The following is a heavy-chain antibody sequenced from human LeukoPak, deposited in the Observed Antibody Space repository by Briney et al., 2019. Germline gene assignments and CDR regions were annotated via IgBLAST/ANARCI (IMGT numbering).Heavy chain of an antibody. CDR2: IIPIFGTA. CDR1: GGTFSSYA. Sequence: SVKVSCKASGGTFSSYAISWVRQAPGQGLEWMGGIIPIFGTANYAQKFQGRVTITADESTSTAYMELSSLRSEDTAVYYCARGQYSSSAYYYYYYMDVWGKGTTVTVSS. D-gene: IGHD6-6*01. CDR3: ARGQYSSSAYYYYYYMDV. V-gene: IGHV1-69*01. J-gene: IGHJ6*03.